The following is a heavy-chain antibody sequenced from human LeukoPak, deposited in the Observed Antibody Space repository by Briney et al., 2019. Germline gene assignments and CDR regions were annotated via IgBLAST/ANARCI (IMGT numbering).Heavy chain of an antibody. V-gene: IGHV4-34*01. D-gene: IGHD6-19*01. Sequence: PSETLSLTCAVYGGSFSGYYWSWIRQPPGKGLEWIGEINHSGSTNYNPSLKSRVTISVDTSKNQFSLKLSSVTAADTAVYCCARGPPIAVAGNQPSYYFDYWGQGTLVTVSS. CDR1: GGSFSGYY. CDR3: ARGPPIAVAGNQPSYYFDY. CDR2: INHSGST. J-gene: IGHJ4*02.